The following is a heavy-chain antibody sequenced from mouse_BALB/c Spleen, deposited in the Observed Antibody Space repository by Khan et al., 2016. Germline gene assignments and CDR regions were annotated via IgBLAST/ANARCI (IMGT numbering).Heavy chain of an antibody. CDR2: INPYNGDT. CDR3: ARDYGSPRGAMDY. V-gene: IGHV1-20*02. J-gene: IGHJ4*01. Sequence: EVQLQESGPELVKPGASVKISCKASGYSFIGYFMNWVMQSHGKSLEWIGRINPYNGDTFYNQKFKGKATLTVDKSSSTAHMERRSLASEDSAVYYCARDYGSPRGAMDYWGQGTSVTVSS. D-gene: IGHD1-1*01. CDR1: GYSFIGYF.